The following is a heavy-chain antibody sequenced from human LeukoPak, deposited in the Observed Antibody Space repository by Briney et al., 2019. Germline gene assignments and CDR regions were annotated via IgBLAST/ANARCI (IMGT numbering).Heavy chain of an antibody. CDR3: AKDPMVYPRHYFDY. V-gene: IGHV3-21*04. Sequence: GGSLRLSCAASGFTFSSYSMNWVRQAPGKGLEWVSSISSSSSYIYYADSVKGRFTISRDNAKNSLYLQMNSLRAEDTAVYYCAKDPMVYPRHYFDYWGQGTLVTVSS. D-gene: IGHD2-8*01. J-gene: IGHJ4*02. CDR1: GFTFSSYS. CDR2: ISSSSSYI.